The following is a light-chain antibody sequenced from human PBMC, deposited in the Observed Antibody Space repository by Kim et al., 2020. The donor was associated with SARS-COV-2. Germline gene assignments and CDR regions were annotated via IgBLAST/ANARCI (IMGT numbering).Light chain of an antibody. J-gene: IGKJ4*01. Sequence: SPGERATLSCRASQSVSSSYLAWYQQKPGQAPRLLIYGASSRATGIPDRFSGSGSGTDFTLTISRLEPEDFAVYYCQQYRSSPLTFGGGTKVDIK. CDR1: QSVSSSY. V-gene: IGKV3-20*01. CDR3: QQYRSSPLT. CDR2: GAS.